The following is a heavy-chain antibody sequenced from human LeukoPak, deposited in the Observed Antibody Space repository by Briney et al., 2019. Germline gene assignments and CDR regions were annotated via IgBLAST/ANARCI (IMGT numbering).Heavy chain of an antibody. Sequence: PSETLSLTCTVSGGSISSYYWSWIRQPAGKGLEWIGRIYTSGSTNYNPSLKSRVTMSVDTSKNQFSLKLSSVTAADTAVYYCARDPGITIFGVVTHDAFDIWGQGTMVTVSS. V-gene: IGHV4-4*07. J-gene: IGHJ3*02. CDR2: IYTSGST. CDR1: GGSISSYY. CDR3: ARDPGITIFGVVTHDAFDI. D-gene: IGHD3-3*01.